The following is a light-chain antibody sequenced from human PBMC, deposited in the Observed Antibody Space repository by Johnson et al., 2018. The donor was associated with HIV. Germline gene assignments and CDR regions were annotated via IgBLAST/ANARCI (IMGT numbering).Light chain of an antibody. J-gene: IGLJ1*01. CDR2: ENN. V-gene: IGLV1-51*02. CDR3: GTWDSSLSAGV. Sequence: QSVLSQPPSVSAAPGQKVTISCSGSSSNIGYHYVSWYQELPGTAPKLLIYENNKRPSGIPDRVSGSTSGTSATLGITVLQTGDEAEYYCGTWDSSLSAGVFGTGTKVTVL. CDR1: SSNIGYHY.